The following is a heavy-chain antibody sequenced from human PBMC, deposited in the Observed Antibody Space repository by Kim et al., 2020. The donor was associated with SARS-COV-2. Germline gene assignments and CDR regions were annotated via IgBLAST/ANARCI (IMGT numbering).Heavy chain of an antibody. CDR2: ISGSGDRT. J-gene: IGHJ4*02. D-gene: IGHD3-22*01. CDR1: GFTFSSYA. V-gene: IGHV3-23*01. CDR3: AKDGSYYYDSSGYLRFDY. Sequence: GGSLRLSCAVSGFTFSSYAFSWVRQAPGKGLEWVSAISGSGDRTYYADSGKGRLTISRDNFKNTLYLQLNSLRAEDTATYFCAKDGSYYYDSSGYLRFDYWGQGTLVAVSS.